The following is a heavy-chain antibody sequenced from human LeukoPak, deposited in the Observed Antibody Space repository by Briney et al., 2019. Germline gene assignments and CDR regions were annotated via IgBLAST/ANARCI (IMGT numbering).Heavy chain of an antibody. J-gene: IGHJ6*02. D-gene: IGHD3-22*01. CDR2: ISSSGSTI. CDR3: ARDRYYDSSGLYYYYYYGMDV. CDR1: GFTFSSYE. V-gene: IGHV3-48*03. Sequence: GGSLRLSCAASGFTFSSYEMNWVRQAPGKGLEWVSYISSSGSTIYYADSVKSRFTISRDNAKNSLYLQMNSLRAEDTAVYYCARDRYYDSSGLYYYYYYGMDVWGQGTTVTVSS.